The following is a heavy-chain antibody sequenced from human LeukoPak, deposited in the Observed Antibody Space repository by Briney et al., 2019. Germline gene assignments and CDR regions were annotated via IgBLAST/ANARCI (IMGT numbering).Heavy chain of an antibody. CDR2: IRYDGSNK. J-gene: IGHJ4*02. Sequence: GGSLRLSCAASGFTFSSYGMHWVRQAPGKGLEWVAFIRYDGSNKYYADSVKGRFTISRDNSKNTLYLQMNSLRAEDTAVYYCAKDPIGSEGYFDYWGQGTLVTVSS. V-gene: IGHV3-30*02. CDR1: GFTFSSYG. D-gene: IGHD6-6*01. CDR3: AKDPIGSEGYFDY.